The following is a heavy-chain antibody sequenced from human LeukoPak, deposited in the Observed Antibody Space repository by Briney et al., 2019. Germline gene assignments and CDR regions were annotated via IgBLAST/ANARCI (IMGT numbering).Heavy chain of an antibody. V-gene: IGHV3-23*01. CDR2: VSDSGSSA. D-gene: IGHD2-15*01. CDR3: APYLRGAAWSLDY. Sequence: GGSLRLSCAVSGFTFRNYGMSWVRQAPGKGLEWVSVVSDSGSSAYYTDSVKGRFTISRDNSKNTLYLQMNSLRVEDTAVYYCAPYLRGAAWSLDYWGQGTLVTVSS. J-gene: IGHJ4*02. CDR1: GFTFRNYG.